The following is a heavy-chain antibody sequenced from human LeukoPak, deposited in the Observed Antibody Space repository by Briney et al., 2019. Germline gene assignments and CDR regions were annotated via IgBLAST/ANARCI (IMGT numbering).Heavy chain of an antibody. Sequence: GGSLRLSCVASGFIFDNYAMAWVRQAPGKGLEWVSGITGNAERTYYADSVRGRFTISRDNSKNTLSLQMNSLRAEDTAVYYCAKDAVAPGSSGDYFDYWGQGTLVTVSS. CDR3: AKDAVAPGSSGDYFDY. D-gene: IGHD3-10*01. CDR1: GFIFDNYA. J-gene: IGHJ4*02. V-gene: IGHV3-23*01. CDR2: ITGNAERT.